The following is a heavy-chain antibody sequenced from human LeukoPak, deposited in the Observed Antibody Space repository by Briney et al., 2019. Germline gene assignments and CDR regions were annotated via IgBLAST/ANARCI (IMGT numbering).Heavy chain of an antibody. CDR1: GFTFSSYS. CDR2: ISSSSSYI. D-gene: IGHD5/OR15-5a*01. V-gene: IGHV3-21*01. Sequence: GGSLRLSCAASGFTFSSYSMNWVRQAPGKGLEWVSSISSSSSYIYHADSVEGRFTISRDNAKNSLYLQMNSLRAEDTAVYYCARGSTNSYYYGMDVWGQGTTVTVSS. CDR3: ARGSTNSYYYGMDV. J-gene: IGHJ6*02.